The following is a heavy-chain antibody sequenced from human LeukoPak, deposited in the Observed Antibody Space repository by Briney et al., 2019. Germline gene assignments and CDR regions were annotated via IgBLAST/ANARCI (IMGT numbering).Heavy chain of an antibody. CDR2: IGGSGSTT. CDR3: AKGTYYDFWSGYPRLDY. CDR1: GFTFSNSA. J-gene: IGHJ4*02. D-gene: IGHD3-3*01. V-gene: IGHV3-23*01. Sequence: GGSLRLSCAASGFTFSNSAMSWVRQAPGEGLEWVSAIGGSGSTTFYADSVKGRFTISRDNSKNTLYLQMSSLRAEDTAVYYCAKGTYYDFWSGYPRLDYWGQGTLVTVSS.